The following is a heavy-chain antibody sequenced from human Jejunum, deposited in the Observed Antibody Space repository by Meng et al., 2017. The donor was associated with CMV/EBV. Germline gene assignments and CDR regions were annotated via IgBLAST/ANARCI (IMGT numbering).Heavy chain of an antibody. CDR1: GFTFSDAW. CDR2: IKSKFNGETI. J-gene: IGHJ4*02. D-gene: IGHD6-13*01. Sequence: SGFTFSDAWRSWVRQAPGKGLEWLGRIKSKFNGETIDYAAPVNGRFTISRDDSESTLYLQINSLKTEDTAVYYCTTGGEGQQLDFDYWGQGTLVTVSS. CDR3: TTGGEGQQLDFDY. V-gene: IGHV3-15*01.